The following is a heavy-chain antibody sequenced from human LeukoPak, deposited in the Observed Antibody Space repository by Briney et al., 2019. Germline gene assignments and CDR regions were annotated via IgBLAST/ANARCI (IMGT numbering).Heavy chain of an antibody. CDR1: GGSISSYY. CDR2: IYYSGST. V-gene: IGHV4-39*01. D-gene: IGHD1-14*01. J-gene: IGHJ4*02. CDR3: ARQGDRRLVDY. Sequence: PSETLSLTCTVSGGSISSYYWGWIRQPPGKGLEWIGSIYYSGSTYYNPSLKSRVTISVDTSKNQFSLKLSSVTAADTAVYYCARQGDRRLVDYWGQGTLVTVSS.